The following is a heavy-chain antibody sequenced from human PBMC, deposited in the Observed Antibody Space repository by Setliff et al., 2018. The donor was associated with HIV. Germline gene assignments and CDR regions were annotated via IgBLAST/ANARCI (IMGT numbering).Heavy chain of an antibody. CDR3: AKADSWDLLPFDY. CDR1: GFTFSTYA. Sequence: PGGSLRLSCAASGFTFSTYAMGWVRQAPGKGLEWVSTVGAVGGPTHYAESVKGRFTISKDNSKNALYLQMSSLRDEDTAVYYCAKADSWDLLPFDYWGQGTLVTVSS. D-gene: IGHD1-26*01. CDR2: VGAVGGPT. V-gene: IGHV3-23*01. J-gene: IGHJ4*02.